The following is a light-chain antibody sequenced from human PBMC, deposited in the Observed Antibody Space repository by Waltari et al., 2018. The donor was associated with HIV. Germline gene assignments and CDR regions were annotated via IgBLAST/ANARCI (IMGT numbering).Light chain of an antibody. V-gene: IGLV3-1*01. CDR3: RAWDSITVV. CDR2: ADS. Sequence: SYELTQPPSVSVSPGQTASITCSGDKLGDKYACWYQQKPGQSPVLLIYADSRRPSGIPERFSGSKSGNTATLTIRGTQAMDEADYYCRAWDSITVVFGGGTKLTVL. J-gene: IGLJ2*01. CDR1: KLGDKY.